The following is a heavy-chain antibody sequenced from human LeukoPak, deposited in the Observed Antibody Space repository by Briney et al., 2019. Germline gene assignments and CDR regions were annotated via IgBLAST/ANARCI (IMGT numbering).Heavy chain of an antibody. CDR2: INPSGGST. J-gene: IGHJ4*02. CDR1: GYTFTSYY. V-gene: IGHV1-46*01. Sequence: GASVKVSCKASGYTFTSYYMHWVRQAPGQGLEWMGIINPSGGSTSYAQQFQGRVTMTRDTSTRTVYMELSSLRSEDTAVYYCARSENTAMAFDYWGQGTLVTVSS. D-gene: IGHD5-18*01. CDR3: ARSENTAMAFDY.